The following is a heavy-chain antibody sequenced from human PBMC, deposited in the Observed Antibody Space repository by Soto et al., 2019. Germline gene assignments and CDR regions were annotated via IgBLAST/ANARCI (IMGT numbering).Heavy chain of an antibody. V-gene: IGHV4-38-2*02. CDR1: GYSISNGYY. CDR2: VSHGGTT. J-gene: IGHJ4*02. CDR3: TRGVRGYVSY. D-gene: IGHD2-15*01. Sequence: PSETLSLTCFVSGYSISNGYYWCWIRQPPGKELEWIGTVSHGGTTAYNPSLKSRLTISLDTSKNQFSLNLTSVTAADTAVYYCTRGVRGYVSYWGQGTLVTVSS.